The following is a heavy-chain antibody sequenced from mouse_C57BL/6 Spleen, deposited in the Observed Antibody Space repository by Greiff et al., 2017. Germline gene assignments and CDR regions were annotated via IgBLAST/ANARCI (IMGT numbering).Heavy chain of an antibody. CDR2: INPYNGDT. CDR3: ARGDYYDYDGVFAY. J-gene: IGHJ3*01. V-gene: IGHV1-20*01. Sequence: VQLQQSGPELVKPGDSVKISCKASGYSFTGYFMNWVMQSHGKSLEWIGRINPYNGDTFYNQKFKGKATLTVDKSSSTAHMELRSLTSEDSAVYYCARGDYYDYDGVFAYWGQGTLVTVSA. D-gene: IGHD2-4*01. CDR1: GYSFTGYF.